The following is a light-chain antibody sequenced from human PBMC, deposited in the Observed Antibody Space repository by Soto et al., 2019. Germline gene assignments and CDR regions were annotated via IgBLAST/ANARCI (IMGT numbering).Light chain of an antibody. V-gene: IGKV1-5*01. CDR1: QSVTNF. Sequence: DIQMTQSPSTLTASVGDRVTITCRASQSVTNFLSWYQQKPGKAPKLLIYDASTLEDGVPSRFRGSGSGTQFTLTISSVQPDDYATYYCQQYNDWSYRFGRGTKLEIK. J-gene: IGKJ2*03. CDR3: QQYNDWSYR. CDR2: DAS.